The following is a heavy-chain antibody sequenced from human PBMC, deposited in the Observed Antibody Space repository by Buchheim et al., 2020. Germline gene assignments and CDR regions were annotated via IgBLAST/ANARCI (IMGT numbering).Heavy chain of an antibody. D-gene: IGHD3-3*01. CDR3: ARGLLEWLLLSGMDV. J-gene: IGHJ6*02. CDR1: GFTFSSYS. V-gene: IGHV3-48*01. CDR2: ISSSSSTI. Sequence: EVQLVESGGGLVQPGGSLRLSCAASGFTFSSYSMNWVRQAPGKGLEWVSYISSSSSTIYYADSVKGRFTIYRGNAKNALYLQMNSLRAEDTAVYYCARGLLEWLLLSGMDVWGQGTT.